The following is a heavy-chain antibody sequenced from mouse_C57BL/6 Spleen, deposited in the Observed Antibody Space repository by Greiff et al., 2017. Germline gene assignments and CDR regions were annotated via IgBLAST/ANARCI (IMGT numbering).Heavy chain of an antibody. CDR1: GYTFTSYW. V-gene: IGHV1-5*01. Sequence: VQLQQSGTVLARPGASVKMSCKTSGYTFTSYWMHWVKQRPGQGLEWIGAIYPGNSDTSYNQKFKGKAKLTAVTSASTAYMELSSLTNEDSAVYYCTRECYYSNSFAYWGQGTLVTVSA. CDR3: TRECYYSNSFAY. D-gene: IGHD2-5*01. J-gene: IGHJ3*01. CDR2: IYPGNSDT.